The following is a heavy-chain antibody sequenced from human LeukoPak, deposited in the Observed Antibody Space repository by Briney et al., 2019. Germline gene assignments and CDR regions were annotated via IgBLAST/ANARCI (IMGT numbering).Heavy chain of an antibody. CDR1: GGSFSGYY. D-gene: IGHD2-2*01. J-gene: IGHJ3*02. CDR2: INHSGST. V-gene: IGHV4-34*01. Sequence: SETLSLTCAVYGGSFSGYYWSWIRQPPGKGLEWIGEINHSGSTNYNPSLKSRVTISVDTSKNQFSLKLSSVTAADTAVYYCARGLVVPTAINSNDAFDIWGQGTMVTVSS. CDR3: ARGLVVPTAINSNDAFDI.